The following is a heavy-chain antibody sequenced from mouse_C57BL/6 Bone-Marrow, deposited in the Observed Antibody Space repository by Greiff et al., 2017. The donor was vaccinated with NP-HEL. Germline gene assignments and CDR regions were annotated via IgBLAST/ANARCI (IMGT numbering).Heavy chain of an antibody. J-gene: IGHJ3*01. CDR2: IRSKSNNYAT. CDR1: GFSFNTYA. CDR3: VRRGYYGSSYGFAY. D-gene: IGHD1-1*01. V-gene: IGHV10-1*01. Sequence: EVKLEESGGGLVQPKGSLKLSCAASGFSFNTYAMNWVRQAPGKGLEWVARIRSKSNNYATYYADSVKDRFTISRDDSESMLYLQMNNLKTEDTAMYCCVRRGYYGSSYGFAYWGQGTLVTVSA.